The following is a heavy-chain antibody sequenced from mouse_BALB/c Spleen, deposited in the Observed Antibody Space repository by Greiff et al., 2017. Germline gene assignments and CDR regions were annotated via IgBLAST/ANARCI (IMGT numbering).Heavy chain of an antibody. V-gene: IGHV6-6*02. D-gene: IGHD4-1*01. CDR2: IRLKSNNYAT. CDR3: TKANWDLYYAMDD. Sequence: EVKVEESGGGLVQPGGSMKLSCVASGFTFSNYWMNWVRQSPEKGLEWVAEIRLKSNNYATHYAESVKGRFTISRDDSKSSVYLQMNNLRAEDTGIYYCTKANWDLYYAMDDWGQGTSVTVSS. J-gene: IGHJ4*01. CDR1: GFTFSNYW.